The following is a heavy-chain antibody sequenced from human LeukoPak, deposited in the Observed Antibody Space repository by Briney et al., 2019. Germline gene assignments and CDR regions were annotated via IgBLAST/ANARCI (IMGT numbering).Heavy chain of an antibody. CDR3: IPAVAATPRSFDY. J-gene: IGHJ4*02. D-gene: IGHD6-19*01. CDR1: GFTFSSYA. Sequence: GGSLRLSCAASGFTFSSYAMSWVRQAPGKGLEWVSAISGSGGSTYYADSVKGRFTISRDNSKNTLYLQMNSLRAEDTAVYYCIPAVAATPRSFDYWGQGTLVTVSS. V-gene: IGHV3-23*01. CDR2: ISGSGGST.